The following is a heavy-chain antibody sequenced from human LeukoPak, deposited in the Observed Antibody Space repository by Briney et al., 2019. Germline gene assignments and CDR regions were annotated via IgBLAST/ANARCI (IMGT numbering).Heavy chain of an antibody. V-gene: IGHV4-34*01. Sequence: SQTLSLTCAVYGGSFSGYYWSWIRQPPGKGLEWIGEINHSGSTNYNPSLKSRVTISVDTSKNQFSLKLSSVTAADTAIYYCAKSFSETERATITAYWGQGTLVTVSS. CDR2: INHSGST. CDR1: GGSFSGYY. CDR3: AKSFSETERATITAY. J-gene: IGHJ4*02. D-gene: IGHD5-24*01.